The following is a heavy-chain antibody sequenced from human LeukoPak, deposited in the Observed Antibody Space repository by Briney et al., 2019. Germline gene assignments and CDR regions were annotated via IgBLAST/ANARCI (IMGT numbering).Heavy chain of an antibody. J-gene: IGHJ3*02. CDR2: INAGNGNT. CDR1: GYTFTSYA. D-gene: IGHD2-21*02. V-gene: IGHV1-3*01. CDR3: ARGPRNIVVVTAIRENAFDI. Sequence: ASVKVSCKASGYTFTSYAMHWVRQAPGQRLEWMGWINAGNGNTKYSQKFQGRVTITRDTSASTAYMELSSLRSEDTAVHYCARGPRNIVVVTAIRENAFDIWGQGTMVTVSS.